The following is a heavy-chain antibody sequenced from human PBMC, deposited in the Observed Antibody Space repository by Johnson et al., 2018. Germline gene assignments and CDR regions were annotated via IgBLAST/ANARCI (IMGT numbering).Heavy chain of an antibody. D-gene: IGHD1-26*01. CDR2: ISSSSRTI. V-gene: IGHV3-48*01. J-gene: IGHJ6*04. Sequence: VQLVQSGGGLVQPGGSLRLSCAASGFTFSSYGMNWVRQAPGKGLEWVSYISSSSRTIYYADSVKGRFTISRDNAKKSLYLQMNSLRADDTAVYYCACLLPASVLDVWGKGTTVTVSS. CDR3: ACLLPASVLDV. CDR1: GFTFSSYG.